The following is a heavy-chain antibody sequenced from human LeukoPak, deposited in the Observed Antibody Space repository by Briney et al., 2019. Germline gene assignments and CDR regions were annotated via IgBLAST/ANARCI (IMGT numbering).Heavy chain of an antibody. CDR1: GFTFSSYA. Sequence: PGRSLRLSCAASGFTFSSYAMHWVRQAPGKGLEWVAVISYDGSNKYYADSVKGRFTISRDNSKNTLCLQMNSLRAEDTAVYYCARDQFRSYYYDSSGYYPPGDYWGQGTLVTVSS. V-gene: IGHV3-30-3*01. J-gene: IGHJ4*02. D-gene: IGHD3-22*01. CDR3: ARDQFRSYYYDSSGYYPPGDY. CDR2: ISYDGSNK.